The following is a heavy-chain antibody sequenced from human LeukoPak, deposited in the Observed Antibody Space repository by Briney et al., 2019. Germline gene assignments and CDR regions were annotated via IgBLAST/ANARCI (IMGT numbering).Heavy chain of an antibody. CDR1: GYTFPTYD. CDR3: VRGKDFWSGSQESYMDV. D-gene: IGHD3-3*01. CDR2: MNPKSCNT. J-gene: IGHJ6*03. Sequence: SVKVSCKASGYTFPTYDINWVRQATGQGLEWMGWMNPKSCNTGYAQKFQGRVTMTRNTSTTTAYMELSSLTSEDTAAYYCVRGKDFWSGSQESYMDVWGIGTTVTVS. V-gene: IGHV1-8*01.